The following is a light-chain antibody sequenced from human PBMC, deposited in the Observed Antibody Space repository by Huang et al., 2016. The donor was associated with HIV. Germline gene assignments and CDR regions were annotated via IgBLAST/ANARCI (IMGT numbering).Light chain of an antibody. CDR2: LGS. Sequence: DIVMTQSPLSLSVTPGEPASISCSSSQSLLRSNGYNYLDWYLQRPGQSPQLLIYLGSNRASGVPDRFSGSGAGTDFTLKISRVEADDVGVYYCMQALQTPRTFGQGTKVEIK. CDR3: MQALQTPRT. CDR1: QSLLRSNGYNY. J-gene: IGKJ1*01. V-gene: IGKV2-28*01.